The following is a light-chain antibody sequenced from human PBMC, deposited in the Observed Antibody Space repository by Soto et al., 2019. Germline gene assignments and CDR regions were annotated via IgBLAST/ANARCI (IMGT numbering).Light chain of an antibody. J-gene: IGKJ1*01. CDR1: QSISDS. Sequence: DIQMTQSPSTLSASVGDRVTITCRASQSISDSLAWYQQKPGKAPKLLIYEASSLKSGVPSRFSGSRSGTEYTLTISSPHLDDFATYYCQQYNGYWTFGQGTKVEIK. CDR2: EAS. V-gene: IGKV1-5*03. CDR3: QQYNGYWT.